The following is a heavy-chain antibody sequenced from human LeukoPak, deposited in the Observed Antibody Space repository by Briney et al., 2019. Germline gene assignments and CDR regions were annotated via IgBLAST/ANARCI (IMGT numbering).Heavy chain of an antibody. J-gene: IGHJ6*02. CDR2: IYYSGST. Sequence: PSETLSLTCTVSGGSISSSSYYWGWIRQPPGKGLEWIGSIYYSGSTYYNPSRKSRDTISVDTSKNQFSLRLSSVTAADTAVYYCARQRGGWYLYYYYGMDVWGQGTTVTVSS. CDR3: ARQRGGWYLYYYYGMDV. V-gene: IGHV4-39*01. CDR1: GGSISSSSYY. D-gene: IGHD6-19*01.